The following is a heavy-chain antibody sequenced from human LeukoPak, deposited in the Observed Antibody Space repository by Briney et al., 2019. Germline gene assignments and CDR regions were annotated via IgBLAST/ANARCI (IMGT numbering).Heavy chain of an antibody. J-gene: IGHJ4*02. V-gene: IGHV1-2*02. D-gene: IGHD6-6*01. CDR2: INPNSGGT. CDR3: ASGYSSSSDY. Sequence: ASVKVSCKASGYTFTGYYMHWVRQAPGQGLEWMGWINPNSGGTNYAQKFQGRVTMPRNTSISTAYMELSRRRSDDTAVYYYASGYSSSSDYWGQGTLVTVSS. CDR1: GYTFTGYY.